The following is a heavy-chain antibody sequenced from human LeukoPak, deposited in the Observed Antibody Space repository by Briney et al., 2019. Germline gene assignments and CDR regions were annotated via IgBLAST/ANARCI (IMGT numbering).Heavy chain of an antibody. V-gene: IGHV1-69*13. Sequence: SVKVSCKASGGTFSSYAIGWVRQAPGQGLEWMGGIIPIFGTANYAQKFQGRVTITADESTSTAYMELSRLRSDDTAVYYCASDLRFLEWLFRFDYWGQGTLVTVSS. J-gene: IGHJ4*02. CDR3: ASDLRFLEWLFRFDY. CDR2: IIPIFGTA. D-gene: IGHD3-3*01. CDR1: GGTFSSYA.